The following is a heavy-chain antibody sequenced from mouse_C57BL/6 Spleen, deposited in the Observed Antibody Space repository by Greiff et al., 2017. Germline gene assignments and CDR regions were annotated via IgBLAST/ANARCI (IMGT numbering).Heavy chain of an antibody. CDR2: ISDGGSYT. CDR1: GFTFSSYA. Sequence: EVKLVESGGGLVKPGGSLKLSCAASGFTFSSYAMSWVRQTPEKRLEWVATISDGGSYTYYPDNVKGRFTISRDNAKNNLYLQMSHLKSEDTAMYYCARVGSNWDWFAYWGQGTLVTVSA. CDR3: ARVGSNWDWFAY. J-gene: IGHJ3*01. D-gene: IGHD4-1*01. V-gene: IGHV5-4*03.